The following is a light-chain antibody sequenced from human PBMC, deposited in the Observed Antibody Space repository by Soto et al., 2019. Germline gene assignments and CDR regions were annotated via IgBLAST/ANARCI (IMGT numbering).Light chain of an antibody. CDR3: QQYVSSPFT. V-gene: IGKV3-20*01. Sequence: EIVLTQSPGTLSLSPGERATLSCRASQSVSSSYLAWYQQKPGQAPRLLIYGASSRATGIPDRFSGSGPGTDFTLTISRLEPEDFAVYYCQQYVSSPFTLGPGTKVDIK. CDR2: GAS. J-gene: IGKJ3*01. CDR1: QSVSSSY.